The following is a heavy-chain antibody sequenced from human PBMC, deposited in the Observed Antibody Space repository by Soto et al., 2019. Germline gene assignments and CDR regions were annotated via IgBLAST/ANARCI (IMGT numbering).Heavy chain of an antibody. Sequence: GGSLRLSCAASGFTFSDYYMSWIRQAPGKGLEWVSYISSSSSYTNYADSVKGRFTISRDNAKNSLYLQMNSLRAEDAAVYYCARGVLWSRPGGVHWGQGTLVTVSS. CDR3: ARGVLWSRPGGVH. CDR2: ISSSSSYT. D-gene: IGHD2-8*02. J-gene: IGHJ4*02. CDR1: GFTFSDYY. V-gene: IGHV3-11*05.